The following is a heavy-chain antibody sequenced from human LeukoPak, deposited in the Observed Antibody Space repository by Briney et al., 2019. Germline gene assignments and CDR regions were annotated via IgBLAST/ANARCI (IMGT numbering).Heavy chain of an antibody. CDR3: ARGGYFYDSSGSTFDH. J-gene: IGHJ4*02. CDR1: GGSISSYY. Sequence: SETLSLTCTVSGGSISSYYWSWIRQPPGKGLEYIGYIYYSGHTNYNPSLKSRVTISVDMSKNEFSLMLSSVTTAATAVYYCARGGYFYDSSGSTFDHWGQGTLVTVSS. V-gene: IGHV4-59*01. D-gene: IGHD3-22*01. CDR2: IYYSGHT.